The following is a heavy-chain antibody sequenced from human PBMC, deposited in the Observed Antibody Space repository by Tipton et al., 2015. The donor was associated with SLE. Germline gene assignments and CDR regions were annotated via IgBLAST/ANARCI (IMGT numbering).Heavy chain of an antibody. J-gene: IGHJ6*02. D-gene: IGHD4-17*01. CDR1: GFTFSDLA. CDR2: IRSKRKNHAT. Sequence: SLRLSCAASGFTFSDLAIHWVRQASGKGLEWVGRIRSKRKNHATDYAASVIGRFTFSRDDSKNTAYLQMNSLNIDDTAVYYCGRDPGLRNGMDGWGQGTTVTVSS. V-gene: IGHV3-73*01. CDR3: GRDPGLRNGMDG.